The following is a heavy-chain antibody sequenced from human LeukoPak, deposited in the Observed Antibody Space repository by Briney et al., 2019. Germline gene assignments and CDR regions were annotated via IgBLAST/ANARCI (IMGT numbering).Heavy chain of an antibody. V-gene: IGHV3-23*01. CDR3: ARSGIVVVPAATTAFDY. J-gene: IGHJ4*02. D-gene: IGHD2-2*01. CDR1: GFTFSSYA. Sequence: GGSLRLSCAASGFTFSSYAMSWVRQAPEKGLEWVSAISGSGGSTYYADSVKGRFTISRDNSKNTLYLQMNSLRAEDTAVYYCARSGIVVVPAATTAFDYWGQGTLVTVSS. CDR2: ISGSGGST.